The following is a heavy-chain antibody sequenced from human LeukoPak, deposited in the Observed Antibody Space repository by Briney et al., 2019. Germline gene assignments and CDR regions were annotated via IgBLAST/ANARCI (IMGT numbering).Heavy chain of an antibody. CDR2: IYYSGST. V-gene: IGHV4-59*11. J-gene: IGHJ6*03. D-gene: IGHD3-22*01. CDR1: GGSISSHY. Sequence: PSETLSLTCTVSGGSISSHYWSWIRQPPGKGLEWTGYIYYSGSTNYNPSLKSRVTISVDTSKNQFSLKLSSVTAADTAVYYCTRVGSGYSYYYYYMDVWGKGTTVTVSS. CDR3: TRVGSGYSYYYYYMDV.